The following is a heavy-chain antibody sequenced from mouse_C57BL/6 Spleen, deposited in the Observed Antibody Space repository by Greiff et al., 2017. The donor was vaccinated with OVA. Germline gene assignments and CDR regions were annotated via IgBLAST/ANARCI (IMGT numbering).Heavy chain of an antibody. CDR3: ARPLGRGFAY. D-gene: IGHD4-1*01. CDR2: ISSGSSTI. Sequence: EVKLMESGGGLVKPGGSLKLSCAASGFTFSDYGMPWVRQAPEKGLEWVAYISSGSSTIYYADTVKGRFTSSRDNAKNTLFLQMTSLRSEDTAMYYCARPLGRGFAYWGQGTLVTVSA. V-gene: IGHV5-17*01. CDR1: GFTFSDYG. J-gene: IGHJ3*01.